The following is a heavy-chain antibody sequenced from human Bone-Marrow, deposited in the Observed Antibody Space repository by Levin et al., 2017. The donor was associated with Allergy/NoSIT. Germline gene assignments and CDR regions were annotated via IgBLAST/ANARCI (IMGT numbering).Heavy chain of an antibody. CDR3: ARGVDYDFWSGSPEGYYYGLDV. CDR2: IYPGDSDT. V-gene: IGHV5-51*01. D-gene: IGHD3-3*01. Sequence: GESLKISCKGYGYTFSNYWIAWVRQMPGKGLEWMGIIYPGDSDTRYRPSFQGQVTISADKSIRTAYLQWSSLKASDTAMYYCARGVDYDFWSGSPEGYYYGLDVWGQGTTVTVSS. CDR1: GYTFSNYW. J-gene: IGHJ6*02.